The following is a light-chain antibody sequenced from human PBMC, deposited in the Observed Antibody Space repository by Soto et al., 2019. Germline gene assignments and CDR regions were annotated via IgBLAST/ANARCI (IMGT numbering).Light chain of an antibody. CDR2: EVS. V-gene: IGLV2-8*01. CDR1: SSDVGAYNY. J-gene: IGLJ1*01. Sequence: QSALTQPPSASGSPGQSVTISCTGTSSDVGAYNYLSWYQQHPGKAPNLMIYEVSKRPSGVPDRFSGSKSGNTASLTVSGLQAEDEADYYCSSYAGSNNDVFGTGTKLTVL. CDR3: SSYAGSNNDV.